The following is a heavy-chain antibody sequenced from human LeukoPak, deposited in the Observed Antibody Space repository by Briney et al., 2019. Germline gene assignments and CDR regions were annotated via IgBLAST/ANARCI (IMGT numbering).Heavy chain of an antibody. Sequence: PGGSLRLSCAASGFTFSSYAMHWVRQAPGKGLEWVAVISYDGSNKYYADSVKGRFTISRDNSKNTLYLQMNSLRAEDTAVYYCAKDSSRYYDSSGYYIDYWGQGTLVTVSS. D-gene: IGHD3-22*01. J-gene: IGHJ4*02. CDR3: AKDSSRYYDSSGYYIDY. V-gene: IGHV3-30*04. CDR2: ISYDGSNK. CDR1: GFTFSSYA.